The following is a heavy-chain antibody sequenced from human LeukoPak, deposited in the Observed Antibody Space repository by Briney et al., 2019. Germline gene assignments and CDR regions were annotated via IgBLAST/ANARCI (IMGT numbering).Heavy chain of an antibody. V-gene: IGHV7-4-1*02. CDR1: GYTFTSYA. CDR2: INTNTGNP. CDR3: ARFDYGGNSAAEDFDY. Sequence: GASVKVSCKVSGYTFTSYAMNWVRQAPGQGLEWMGWINTNTGNPTYAQGFTGRFVFSLDTSVSTAYLQISSLKAEDTAVYYCARFDYGGNSAAEDFDYWGQGTLVTVSS. D-gene: IGHD4-23*01. J-gene: IGHJ4*02.